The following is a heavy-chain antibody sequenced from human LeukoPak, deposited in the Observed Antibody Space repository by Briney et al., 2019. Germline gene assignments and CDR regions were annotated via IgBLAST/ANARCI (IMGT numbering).Heavy chain of an antibody. D-gene: IGHD2-2*01. CDR2: STHTGST. Sequence: PSQTLCLTCALYGGSFSVHYSTWIRQAPGKGLHWIGESTHTGSTNYNPSLKSRVTISVDTSKNQFSLKLTSVSAADTAVYHCARGRTGAAALDFWGPGTLVTVSS. J-gene: IGHJ4*02. CDR3: ARGRTGAAALDF. V-gene: IGHV4-34*01. CDR1: GGSFSVHY.